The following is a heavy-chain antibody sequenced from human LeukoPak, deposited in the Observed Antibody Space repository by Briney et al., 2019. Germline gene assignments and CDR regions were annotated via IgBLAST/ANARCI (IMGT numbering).Heavy chain of an antibody. V-gene: IGHV4-61*01. D-gene: IGHD3-10*01. J-gene: IGHJ4*02. CDR2: IYYSGST. CDR1: GGSVSSGSYY. CDR3: ARVYPYYYSSGSYSHLTDY. Sequence: SETLSLTCTVSGGSVSSGSYYWSWIRQPPGKGLEWIGYIYYSGSTNYNPSLKSRVTISVDTSKNQFSLKLSSVTAADTAVYYCARVYPYYYSSGSYSHLTDYWGQGTLVTVSS.